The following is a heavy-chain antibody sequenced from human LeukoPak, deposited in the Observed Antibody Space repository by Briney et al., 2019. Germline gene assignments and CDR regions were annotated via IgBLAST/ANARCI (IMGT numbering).Heavy chain of an antibody. D-gene: IGHD3-22*01. CDR1: GFTFSSYA. V-gene: IGHV3-30-3*01. J-gene: IGHJ6*02. Sequence: PGGSLRLSCAASGFTFSSYAMHWVRQAPGKGREGVAVISYDGSNKYYADSVKGRFTISRDNSKNTLYLQMNSLRAEDTAVYYCARFRDSSGYYYYYYGMDVWGQGTTVTVSS. CDR3: ARFRDSSGYYYYYYGMDV. CDR2: ISYDGSNK.